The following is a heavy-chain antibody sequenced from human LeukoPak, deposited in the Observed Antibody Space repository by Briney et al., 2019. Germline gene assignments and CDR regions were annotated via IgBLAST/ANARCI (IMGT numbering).Heavy chain of an antibody. CDR1: GYTLTELS. D-gene: IGHD3-22*01. J-gene: IGHJ4*02. Sequence: ASVKVSCMVSGYTLTELSMHWVRQAPGKGLEWMGGFDPEDGETIYAQKFQGRVTMTEDTSTDTAYMELSSLRSEDAAVYYCARDGGDYYDSSGYFAYWGQGTLVTVSS. CDR3: ARDGGDYYDSSGYFAY. V-gene: IGHV1-24*01. CDR2: FDPEDGET.